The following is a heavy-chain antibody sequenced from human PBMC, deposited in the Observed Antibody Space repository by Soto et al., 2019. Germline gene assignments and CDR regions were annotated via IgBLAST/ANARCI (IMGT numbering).Heavy chain of an antibody. J-gene: IGHJ3*02. CDR3: ARDNSGDVDAFDI. V-gene: IGHV1-18*01. D-gene: IGHD7-27*01. CDR1: GYTFTIYS. CDR2: ISGYNGNT. Sequence: QVQLVQSGAEVKKPGASVKVSCKASGYTFTIYSMTWVRQAPGQGLEWMGWISGYNGNTDYAQKFQGRVTMTTDTSTSTAYMELRSLRSDDTAVYYCARDNSGDVDAFDIWGQGTMVTVSS.